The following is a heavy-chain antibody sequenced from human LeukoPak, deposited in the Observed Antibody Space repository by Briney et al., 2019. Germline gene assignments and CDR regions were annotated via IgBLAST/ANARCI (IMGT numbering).Heavy chain of an antibody. D-gene: IGHD6-19*01. V-gene: IGHV3-30*18. CDR3: AKDNAFSSGWYPDY. Sequence: PGGSLRLSCAASGFTFSSYGMHWVRQAPGKGLEWVAVISYDGSNKYYADSVKGRFTISRDNSKNTLHLQMNSLKAEDTAVYYCAKDNAFSSGWYPDYWGQGTLVTVSS. CDR1: GFTFSSYG. CDR2: ISYDGSNK. J-gene: IGHJ4*02.